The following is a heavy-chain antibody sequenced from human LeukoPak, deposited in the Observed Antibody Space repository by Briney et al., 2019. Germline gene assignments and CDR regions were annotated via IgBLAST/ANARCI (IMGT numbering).Heavy chain of an antibody. V-gene: IGHV3-48*01. CDR1: DFTFTSYT. J-gene: IGHJ4*02. D-gene: IGHD1-1*01. CDR2: ISSHSSTI. CDR3: DRGLERGSFDY. Sequence: PGGSLRLSCAASDFTFTSYTMNGVRQAPGKGLEWVSYISSHSSTIYYADSVKGRFTISRDNAKNSLYLQMNSLRAKATAVYNCDRGLERGSFDYWGQGTLVTVSS.